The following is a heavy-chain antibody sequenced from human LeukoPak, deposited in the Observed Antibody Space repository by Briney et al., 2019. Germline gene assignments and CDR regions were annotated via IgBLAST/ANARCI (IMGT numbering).Heavy chain of an antibody. CDR3: AKVRDSSGYYFPFDY. Sequence: GGSLRLSCAASGFTFSSYGMSWVRRAPGKGREGVSAICGSGGSTYYADSVKGRFRISRDNSNNTLYLQMNSLRAEDTAVYYCAKVRDSSGYYFPFDYWGQGTLVTVSS. D-gene: IGHD3-22*01. V-gene: IGHV3-23*01. CDR2: ICGSGGST. CDR1: GFTFSSYG. J-gene: IGHJ4*02.